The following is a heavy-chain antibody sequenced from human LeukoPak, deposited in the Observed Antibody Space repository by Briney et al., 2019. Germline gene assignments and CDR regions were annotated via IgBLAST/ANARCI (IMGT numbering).Heavy chain of an antibody. CDR1: GFTFSSHA. Sequence: PGGSLRLSCAASGFTFSSHAMSWVRQAPGKGLEWVSVVSGSGEYTYYADSVKGRFTMSKDISKNTLYLQMNSLRAEDTARYYCAKDQDYSKFDFYYGMDVWGQGTTVTVSS. CDR2: VSGSGEYT. V-gene: IGHV3-23*01. D-gene: IGHD4-11*01. CDR3: AKDQDYSKFDFYYGMDV. J-gene: IGHJ6*02.